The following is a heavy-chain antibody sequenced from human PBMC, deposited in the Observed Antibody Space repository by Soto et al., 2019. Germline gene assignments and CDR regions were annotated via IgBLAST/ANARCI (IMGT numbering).Heavy chain of an antibody. CDR3: ARVYGRGDYFDF. J-gene: IGHJ4*02. V-gene: IGHV4-30-4*01. Sequence: QVQLQESGPGLVKPSQTLSLTCTVSGTTISSGDHYWSWIRQAPGKGLEWIGYMYYTGKTYYNTYRQSRVTLSVDTSKNQFSLKMTSVTAADTAMYFCARVYGRGDYFDFWGRGTLVSVSS. CDR2: MYYTGKT. CDR1: GTTISSGDHY. D-gene: IGHD1-26*01.